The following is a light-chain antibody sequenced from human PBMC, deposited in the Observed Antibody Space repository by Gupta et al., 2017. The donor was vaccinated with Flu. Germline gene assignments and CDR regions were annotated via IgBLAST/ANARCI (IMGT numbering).Light chain of an antibody. J-gene: IGLJ3*02. CDR2: KDN. CDR1: LLKKKY. CDR3: YSAADNNREV. Sequence: SYELTQPSSVSVSPGQTARITCSGYLLKKKYARWFQQKPGLAPVLLIYKDNERPSGIPERFSGSSSGTTVTLTISGAQVEDEADYYCYSAADNNREVFGGGTKLTVL. V-gene: IGLV3-27*01.